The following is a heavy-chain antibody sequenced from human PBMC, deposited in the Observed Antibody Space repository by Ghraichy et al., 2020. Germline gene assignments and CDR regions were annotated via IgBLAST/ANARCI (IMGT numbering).Heavy chain of an antibody. CDR1: GFTFSTYA. J-gene: IGHJ4*02. V-gene: IGHV3-23*01. CDR2: ISRDGKSI. CDR3: ANDLCSDESCHRHFDS. Sequence: GSLRLSCAASGFTFSTYAMTWVRQAPGRGLEWVSSISRDGKSISYTDSVKGRFTMSRDNSKNTLYLQMNSLRAEDTALYYCANDLCSDESCHRHFDSWGQGTLVTVSS. D-gene: IGHD2-15*01.